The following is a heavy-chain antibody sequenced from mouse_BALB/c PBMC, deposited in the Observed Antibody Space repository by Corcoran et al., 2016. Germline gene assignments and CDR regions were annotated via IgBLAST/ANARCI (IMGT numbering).Heavy chain of an antibody. CDR1: GDTFTNYG. Sequence: QIQLVQSGPELKKPGETVKISCKASGDTFTNYGMNWVKQAPGKGLKWMGWINTYTGEPTYADDFKGRFAFSLETSASTAYLQINNLKNEDTATYFCARSISSGFAWFAYWGQGTLVTVSA. CDR2: INTYTGEP. J-gene: IGHJ3*01. V-gene: IGHV9-3-1*01. D-gene: IGHD3-1*01. CDR3: ARSISSGFAWFAY.